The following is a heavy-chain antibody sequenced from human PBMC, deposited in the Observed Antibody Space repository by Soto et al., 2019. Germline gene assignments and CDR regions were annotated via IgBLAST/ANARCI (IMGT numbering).Heavy chain of an antibody. CDR2: INWDADK. Sequence: QITLKESGPTLVKPTQTLTLTCTFSGFSLSTSGVGVAWIRQPPGEALEWLALINWDADKHYRASLESRLTSTKDTSKNQVVLTLTNMDSVDTATYYCAYLPCSGGSCYWFSFSGMAVWGQGTTVTVSS. CDR3: AYLPCSGGSCYWFSFSGMAV. J-gene: IGHJ6*02. D-gene: IGHD2-15*01. V-gene: IGHV2-5*02. CDR1: GFSLSTSGVG.